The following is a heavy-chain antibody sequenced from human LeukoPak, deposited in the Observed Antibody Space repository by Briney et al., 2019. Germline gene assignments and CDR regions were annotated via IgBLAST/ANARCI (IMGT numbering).Heavy chain of an antibody. Sequence: GGSLRLSCAASGFTFSSYWMSWVRQAPGKGLEWVANIKQDGSEKYYVDSVKGRFTISRDNAKNSLYLQMNSLRAEDTAVYYCARPFASYGTQGFDYWGQGTLVTVSS. CDR1: GFTFSSYW. CDR2: IKQDGSEK. CDR3: ARPFASYGTQGFDY. V-gene: IGHV3-7*01. D-gene: IGHD4-17*01. J-gene: IGHJ4*02.